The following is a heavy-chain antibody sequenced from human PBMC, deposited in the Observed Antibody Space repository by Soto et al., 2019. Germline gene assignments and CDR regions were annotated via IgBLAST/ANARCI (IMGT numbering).Heavy chain of an antibody. J-gene: IGHJ5*02. CDR1: GFTLSSYA. V-gene: IGHV3-48*02. CDR2: ISSSSSNI. CDR3: AGDCSLGNRWCRWFDP. Sequence: EVQLAESGGGLVQPGGSLRLSCAASGFTLSSYAMNWVRQAPGKGLEWVSYISSSSSNIQYAGSVKGRFTISRDNAKNSLYLEMNRLREDDTAVYFCAGDCSLGNRWCRWFDPWGQGTLVTVSS. D-gene: IGHD2-8*02.